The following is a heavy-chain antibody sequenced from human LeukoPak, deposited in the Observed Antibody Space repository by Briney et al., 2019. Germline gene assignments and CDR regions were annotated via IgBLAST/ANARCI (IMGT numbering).Heavy chain of an antibody. Sequence: PSETLSLTCTVSGGSISSGDYYWSWIRQPPGKGLEWIGYIYYSGSTYYNPSLKSQVTISVDTSKNQFSLKLSSVTAADTAVYYCARDRNGDVFFDYWGQGTLVTVSS. J-gene: IGHJ4*02. D-gene: IGHD4-17*01. CDR2: IYYSGST. V-gene: IGHV4-30-4*01. CDR1: GGSISSGDYY. CDR3: ARDRNGDVFFDY.